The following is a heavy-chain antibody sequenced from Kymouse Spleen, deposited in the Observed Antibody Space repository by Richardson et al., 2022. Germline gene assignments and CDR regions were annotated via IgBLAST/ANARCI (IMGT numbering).Heavy chain of an antibody. J-gene: IGHJ4*02. CDR2: ISWNSGSI. Sequence: EVQLVESGGGLVQPGRSLRLSCAASGFTFDDYAMHWVRQAPGKGLEWVSGISWNSGSIGYADSVKGRFTISRDNAKNSLYLQMNSLRAEDTALYYCAKDRRSSGWYVGFDYWGQGTLVTVSS. D-gene: IGHD6-19*01. CDR3: AKDRRSSGWYVGFDY. V-gene: IGHV3-9*01. CDR1: GFTFDDYA.